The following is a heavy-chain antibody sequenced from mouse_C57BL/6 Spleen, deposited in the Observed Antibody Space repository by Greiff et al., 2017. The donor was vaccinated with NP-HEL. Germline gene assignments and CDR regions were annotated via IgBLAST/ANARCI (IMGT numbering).Heavy chain of an antibody. D-gene: IGHD2-4*01. CDR1: GYTFTSYW. V-gene: IGHV1-64*01. CDR2: IHPNSGST. J-gene: IGHJ2*01. CDR3: ARKGIYYDYDDFDY. Sequence: QVQLQQPGAELVKPGASVKLSCKASGYTFTSYWMHWVKQRPGQGLEWIGMIHPNSGSTNYNEKFKSKATLTVDKSSSTAYMQLSSRTSEDSAVYYCARKGIYYDYDDFDYWGQGTTLTVSS.